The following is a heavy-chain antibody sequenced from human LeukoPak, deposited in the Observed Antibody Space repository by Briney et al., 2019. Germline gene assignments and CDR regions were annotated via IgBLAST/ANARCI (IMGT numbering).Heavy chain of an antibody. V-gene: IGHV1-46*01. Sequence: ASVKVSSKASGYTFTSCFIHWVRQAPGQGLEWMGVINPSGGSTSYAQKFQGRVTMTRDTSTSTVSMELSSLRFEDTAVYYCARGPYSGDWHFDFWGQGTLVTVSS. CDR3: ARGPYSGDWHFDF. J-gene: IGHJ4*02. CDR2: INPSGGST. D-gene: IGHD6-19*01. CDR1: GYTFTSCF.